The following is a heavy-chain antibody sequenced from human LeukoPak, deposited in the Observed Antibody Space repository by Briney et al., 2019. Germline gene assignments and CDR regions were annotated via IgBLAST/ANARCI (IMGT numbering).Heavy chain of an antibody. CDR1: GFTVSSNS. V-gene: IGHV3-66*03. CDR2: IYSDNT. D-gene: IGHD2-15*01. J-gene: IGHJ6*03. Sequence: GGSLRLSCTVSGFTVSSNSMSWVRQAPGKGLEWVSFIYSDNTHYSDSAKGRFTISRDNSKNTLYLQMNSLRAEDTAVYYCARDKVVVVTATPPDYYCMDVWGKGTTVTVSS. CDR3: ARDKVVVVTATPPDYYCMDV.